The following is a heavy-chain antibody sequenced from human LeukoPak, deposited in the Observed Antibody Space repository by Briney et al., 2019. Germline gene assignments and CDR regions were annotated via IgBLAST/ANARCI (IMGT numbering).Heavy chain of an antibody. CDR2: IYSGGST. CDR3: ARAYSSSLDFDY. J-gene: IGHJ4*02. CDR1: GFTVSSNY. D-gene: IGHD6-13*01. Sequence: PGGSLRLSCAASGFTVSSNYMNWVRQAPGKGLEWVSVIYSGGSTYYADSVKGRFTTSRDNSKNTLYLQMNSLRAEDTAVYYCARAYSSSLDFDYWGQGTLVTVSS. V-gene: IGHV3-53*01.